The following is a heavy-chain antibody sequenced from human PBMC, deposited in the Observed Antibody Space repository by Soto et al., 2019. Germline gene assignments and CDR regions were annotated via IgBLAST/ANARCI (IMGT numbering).Heavy chain of an antibody. Sequence: EVQLVESGGGLVKPGGSLRLSCAASGFTFSSYSMNWVRQAPGKGLEWVSSISSSSSYIYYADSVKGRFTISRDNAKNSLYLQMNSLRADDTAVYYCARGMGIAVAGTGYYFDYWGQGTLVTVSS. CDR1: GFTFSSYS. CDR3: ARGMGIAVAGTGYYFDY. CDR2: ISSSSSYI. J-gene: IGHJ4*02. V-gene: IGHV3-21*01. D-gene: IGHD6-19*01.